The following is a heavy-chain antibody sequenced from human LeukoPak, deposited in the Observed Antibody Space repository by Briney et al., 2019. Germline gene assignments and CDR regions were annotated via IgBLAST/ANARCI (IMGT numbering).Heavy chain of an antibody. J-gene: IGHJ4*02. CDR3: AKDRPPYYYDSSGYDYFDY. CDR2: ISCCSGST. Sequence: GGSLRLSCAASGFTFSSYEMTWVRQAPGKGLEWVYAISCCSGSTYYADSLKGRFTISRDNSKNPLSLQMNSLRAEDTAVYYCAKDRPPYYYDSSGYDYFDYWGQGTLVTVSS. V-gene: IGHV3-23*01. CDR1: GFTFSSYE. D-gene: IGHD3-22*01.